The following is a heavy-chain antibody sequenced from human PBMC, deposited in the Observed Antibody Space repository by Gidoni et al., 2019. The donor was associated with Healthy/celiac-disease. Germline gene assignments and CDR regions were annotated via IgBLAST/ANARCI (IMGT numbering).Heavy chain of an antibody. CDR3: ARDRPGWELRGGMDV. CDR2: IYHSGST. J-gene: IGHJ6*02. CDR1: GGSISSSNW. Sequence: QVQLQESGPGLVKPSGTLSLTCAVSGGSISSSNWWSWVRQPPGKGLEWMGEIYHSGSTNSNTSLKSRVTISVDKAKNQFSLKLSSVTAADTAVYYCARDRPGWELRGGMDVWGQGTTVTVSS. D-gene: IGHD1-26*01. V-gene: IGHV4-4*02.